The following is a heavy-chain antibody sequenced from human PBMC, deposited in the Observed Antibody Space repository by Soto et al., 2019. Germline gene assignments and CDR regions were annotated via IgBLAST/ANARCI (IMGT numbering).Heavy chain of an antibody. J-gene: IGHJ4*02. V-gene: IGHV1-46*03. CDR1: GYIFTSYY. Sequence: VKVSCKASGYIFTSYYIHWVRQAPGQGLEWMGWINPFDGSRMFAQSFQGRVTMTRDTSTSTVYMEVSSLRSEDTAVYYCSRVDPGETSPFDHWGQGTLVTVS. D-gene: IGHD3-10*01. CDR2: INPFDGSR. CDR3: SRVDPGETSPFDH.